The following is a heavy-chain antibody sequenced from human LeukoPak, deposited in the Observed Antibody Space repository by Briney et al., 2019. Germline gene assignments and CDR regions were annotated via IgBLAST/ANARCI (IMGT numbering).Heavy chain of an antibody. Sequence: GGSLRLSCAASGFTFSSNAMTWVRQAPGKGLELVSVISNNGGSTYYADPVKGRFTISRDNSKDTLFLQMKSLRAEDTGIYYCTKDRRMTTVTCLDYWGQGTLVTVSS. CDR3: TKDRRMTTVTCLDY. CDR1: GFTFSSNA. J-gene: IGHJ4*02. V-gene: IGHV3-23*01. CDR2: ISNNGGST. D-gene: IGHD4-17*01.